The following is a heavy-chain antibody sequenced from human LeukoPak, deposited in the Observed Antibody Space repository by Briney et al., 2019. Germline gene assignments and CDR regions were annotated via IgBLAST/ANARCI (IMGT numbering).Heavy chain of an antibody. CDR1: GFTFSNYD. Sequence: GGSLRLSCVASGFTFSNYDMHWVRQAPGKGLEWVTFMRDDGSDKKYVDSVMGRFAISRDISKSTLYLQMNRLRAEDTALYYCAKISPTGGFDYWGQGTLVTVSS. CDR2: MRDDGSDK. CDR3: AKISPTGGFDY. V-gene: IGHV3-30*02. D-gene: IGHD1-14*01. J-gene: IGHJ4*02.